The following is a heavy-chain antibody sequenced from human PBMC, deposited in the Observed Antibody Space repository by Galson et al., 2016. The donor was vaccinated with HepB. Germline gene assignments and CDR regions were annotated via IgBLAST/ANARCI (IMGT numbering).Heavy chain of an antibody. D-gene: IGHD4-17*01. CDR1: GYTFTSSG. V-gene: IGHV1-18*01. J-gene: IGHJ4*02. CDR2: IYAGNGHT. CDR3: ARDSDYNVDY. Sequence: SVKVSCKASGYTFTSSGISWMRQAPGQGLEWVGWIYAGNGHTNYEQDLQGRVTVTMDTSATTAYMELRRLTSDDTAVYYCARDSDYNVDYWGQGTLVTVSS.